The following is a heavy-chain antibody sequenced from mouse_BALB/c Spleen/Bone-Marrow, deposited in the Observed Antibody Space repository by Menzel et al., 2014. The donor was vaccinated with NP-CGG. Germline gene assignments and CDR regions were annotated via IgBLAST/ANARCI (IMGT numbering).Heavy chain of an antibody. CDR3: ARGYGNYDYWYFDV. D-gene: IGHD2-1*01. J-gene: IGHJ1*01. CDR1: GYSFTGYY. V-gene: IGHV1-31*01. CDR2: INPYNGAT. Sequence: VQLQHSGPELVKPGASVKISCKASGYSFTGYYMHWVKQSHVKSLEWIGRINPYNGATSYNQNFKDKASLTVDKSSSTAYMELHSLTSEDSAVYYCARGYGNYDYWYFDVWGAGTTVTVSS.